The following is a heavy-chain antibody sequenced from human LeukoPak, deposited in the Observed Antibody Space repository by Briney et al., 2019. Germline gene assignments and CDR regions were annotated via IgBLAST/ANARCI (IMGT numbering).Heavy chain of an antibody. CDR2: ISSTSSYI. D-gene: IGHD5-12*01. CDR1: GFTFSSYS. V-gene: IGHV3-21*01. Sequence: PGGSLRLSCAASGFTFSSYSMNWVRQAPGKGLEWVSSISSTSSYIDYADSVKGRFTISRDNAKNSLYLQMNSLRAEDTAVYYCARDGSYGGYGDYWGQGTLVTVSS. J-gene: IGHJ4*02. CDR3: ARDGSYGGYGDY.